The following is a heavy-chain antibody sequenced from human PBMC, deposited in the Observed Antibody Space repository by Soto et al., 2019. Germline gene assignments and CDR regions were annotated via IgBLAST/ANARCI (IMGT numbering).Heavy chain of an antibody. CDR1: GYTFTSYG. D-gene: IGHD3-22*01. CDR2: ISAYNGNT. V-gene: IGHV1-18*01. J-gene: IGHJ6*02. CDR3: ARGGYYYDSSGYHTEPYYYYYGMDV. Sequence: ASVKVSCKASGYTFTSYGISWVRQAPGQGLEWMGWISAYNGNTNYAQKLQGRVTMTTDTSTSTAYMELRSLRSDDTAVYYCARGGYYYDSSGYHTEPYYYYYGMDVWGQGTKVTVSS.